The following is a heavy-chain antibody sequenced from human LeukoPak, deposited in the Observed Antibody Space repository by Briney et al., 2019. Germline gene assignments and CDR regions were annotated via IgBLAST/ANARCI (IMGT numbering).Heavy chain of an antibody. V-gene: IGHV1-69*05. CDR2: IIPIFGTA. J-gene: IGHJ4*02. D-gene: IGHD5-12*01. Sequence: PWASVKVSCKASGGTFSSYAISWVRQAPGQGLEWMGGIIPIFGTANYAQKFQGRVTITTDESTSTAYMELSSLRSEDTAVYYCARGGYSGYDYDYWGQGTLVTVSS. CDR1: GGTFSSYA. CDR3: ARGGYSGYDYDY.